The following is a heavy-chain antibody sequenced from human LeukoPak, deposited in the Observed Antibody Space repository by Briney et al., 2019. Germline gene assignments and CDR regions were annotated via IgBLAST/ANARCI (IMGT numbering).Heavy chain of an antibody. CDR1: GGSISINTYY. D-gene: IGHD6-6*01. J-gene: IGHJ2*01. V-gene: IGHV4-39*07. Sequence: PSETLSLTCTVSGGSISINTYYWGWIRQPPGKGLEWIGSIYYSGSTYYNPSLKSRVTISVDTSKNQFSLKLSSVTAADTAVYYCAGASHGWYFDLWGRGTLVSVSS. CDR3: AGASHGWYFDL. CDR2: IYYSGST.